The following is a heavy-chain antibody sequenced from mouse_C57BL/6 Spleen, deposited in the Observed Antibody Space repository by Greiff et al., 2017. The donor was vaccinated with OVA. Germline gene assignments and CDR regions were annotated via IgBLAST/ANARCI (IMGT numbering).Heavy chain of an antibody. V-gene: IGHV1-82*01. CDR2: IYPGDGDT. CDR3: AINWDFDY. CDR1: GYAFSSSW. Sequence: VKLMESGPELVKPGASVKISCTASGYAFSSSWMNWVKQRPGQGLEWIGRIYPGDGDTNYNGKFKGKATLTADKSSSTAYMQLSSLTSEDSAVYFCAINWDFDYWGQGTTLTVSS. D-gene: IGHD4-1*01. J-gene: IGHJ2*01.